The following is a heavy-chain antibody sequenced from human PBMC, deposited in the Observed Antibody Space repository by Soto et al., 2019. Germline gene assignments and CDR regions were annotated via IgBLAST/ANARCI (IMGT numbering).Heavy chain of an antibody. V-gene: IGHV3-64*01. CDR2: INSNGGST. D-gene: IGHD5-12*01. Sequence: GGSLRLSCAASGFTFGSYAMHWVRQAPGKGLEYVSAINSNGGSTYYANSVKGRFTTSRDNSKNTLYLQMGSLRAEDMAVYYCARRDGYNFDYWGQGTLVTVSS. J-gene: IGHJ4*02. CDR1: GFTFGSYA. CDR3: ARRDGYNFDY.